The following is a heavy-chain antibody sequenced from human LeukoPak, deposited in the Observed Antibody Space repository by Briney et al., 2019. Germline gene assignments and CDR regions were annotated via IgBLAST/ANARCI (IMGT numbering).Heavy chain of an antibody. CDR1: GFTFSSYG. CDR3: AKSGGYGLIDY. CDR2: IYYSGST. Sequence: GSLRLSCAASGFTFSSYGMSWVRQAPGKGLEWIGNIYYSGSTYYNESLESRVTISIDTSKNQFSLKLNSVTAADTAMYYCAKSGGYGLIDYWGQGTLVTVSS. D-gene: IGHD1-26*01. J-gene: IGHJ4*02. V-gene: IGHV4-59*04.